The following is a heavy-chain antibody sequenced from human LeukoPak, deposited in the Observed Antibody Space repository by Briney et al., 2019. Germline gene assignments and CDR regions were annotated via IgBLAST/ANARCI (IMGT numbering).Heavy chain of an antibody. J-gene: IGHJ4*02. CDR1: GFRFSTYA. Sequence: GGSLRLSCAASGFRFSTYAMSWVRQAPGKGLEWVSGISGSTGLTHYADSVKGRFTISRDNSKDTVHLQMNTLRAEDTAVYYCAKSDPLMTAAGIFDSWGQGTLVTVSS. V-gene: IGHV3-23*01. D-gene: IGHD6-13*01. CDR2: ISGSTGLT. CDR3: AKSDPLMTAAGIFDS.